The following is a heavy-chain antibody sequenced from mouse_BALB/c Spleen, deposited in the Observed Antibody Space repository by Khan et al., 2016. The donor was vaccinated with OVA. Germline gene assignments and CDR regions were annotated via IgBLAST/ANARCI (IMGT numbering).Heavy chain of an antibody. Sequence: VQLQQSGAELAKPGASVKMSCRASGYTFTNYWMHWVKQRHGQGLEWIGYINPSTGYTEYNQKFKDKATFTADKSSSTAYMQLSSLTSEDSAVYYCVNHGSSSAWFSYWGQGTLVTVSA. CDR2: INPSTGYT. CDR3: VNHGSSSAWFSY. D-gene: IGHD1-1*01. J-gene: IGHJ3*01. V-gene: IGHV1-7*01. CDR1: GYTFTNYW.